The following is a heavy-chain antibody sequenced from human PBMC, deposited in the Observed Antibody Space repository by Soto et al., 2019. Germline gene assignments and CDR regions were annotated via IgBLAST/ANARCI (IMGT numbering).Heavy chain of an antibody. CDR2: INPNSGGT. Sequence: ASVQVSCKASGYTFTGYYMHWVRQAPGQKLEWMRWINPNSGGTNYAQKFQGWVTMTRDTSISTAYMELSRLRSDDTAVYYCARLRGYYGSGSSDGREEPYYYYGMDVWGQGTTVTVSS. CDR3: ARLRGYYGSGSSDGREEPYYYYGMDV. J-gene: IGHJ6*02. CDR1: GYTFTGYY. D-gene: IGHD3-10*01. V-gene: IGHV1-2*04.